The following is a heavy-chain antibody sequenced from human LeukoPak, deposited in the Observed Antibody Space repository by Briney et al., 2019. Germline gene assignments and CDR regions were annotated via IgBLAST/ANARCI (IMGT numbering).Heavy chain of an antibody. V-gene: IGHV4-4*07. J-gene: IGHJ6*02. Sequence: SETLSLTCTVSGGSISSYYWSWIRQPAGKGLEWIGRIYTSGSTNYNPSLKSRVIMSVDTSKNQFSLKLSSVTAADTAVYYCARGRSTSPLSYGMDVWGQGTTVTVSS. CDR1: GGSISSYY. CDR3: ARGRSTSPLSYGMDV. CDR2: IYTSGST. D-gene: IGHD2-2*01.